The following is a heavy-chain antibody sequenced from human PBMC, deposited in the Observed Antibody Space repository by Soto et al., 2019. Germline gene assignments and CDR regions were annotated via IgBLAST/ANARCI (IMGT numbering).Heavy chain of an antibody. J-gene: IGHJ5*02. Sequence: QVQLVQSGAEVKKPGASVKVSCKASGYTFTSYGISWVRQAPGQGLEWMGWISAYNGNTNYAQKLQGRVTMTTDTSTSTAYRELRSLRSDDTAVYYCARGDWKYYDILTGYRNWFDPWGQGTLVTVSS. D-gene: IGHD3-9*01. CDR3: ARGDWKYYDILTGYRNWFDP. CDR2: ISAYNGNT. V-gene: IGHV1-18*01. CDR1: GYTFTSYG.